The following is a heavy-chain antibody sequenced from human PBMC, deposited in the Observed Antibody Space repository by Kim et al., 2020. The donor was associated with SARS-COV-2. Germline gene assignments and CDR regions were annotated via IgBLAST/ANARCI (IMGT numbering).Heavy chain of an antibody. Sequence: GGSLRLSCAASGFTFSSYGMHWVRQAPGKGLEWVAVIWYDGSNKYYADSVKGRFTISRDNSKNTLYLQMNSLRAEDTAVYYCAKDINGNYYGSGSYYSGGIFDYWGQGTLVTVSS. D-gene: IGHD3-10*01. CDR3: AKDINGNYYGSGSYYSGGIFDY. CDR1: GFTFSSYG. V-gene: IGHV3-33*06. J-gene: IGHJ4*02. CDR2: IWYDGSNK.